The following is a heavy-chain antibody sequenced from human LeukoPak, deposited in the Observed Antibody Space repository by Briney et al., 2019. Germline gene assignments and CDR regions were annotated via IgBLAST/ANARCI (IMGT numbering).Heavy chain of an antibody. Sequence: PGGSLRLSCAASGGTFSSYAISWVRQAPGQGLEWMGRIVPILGIANYAQKFQGRVTITADKSTSTAYMELSSLRSEDTAVYYCARDCSTDRTDYYYGMDVWGQGTTVTVSS. V-gene: IGHV1-69*04. CDR1: GGTFSSYA. D-gene: IGHD1-14*01. CDR2: IVPILGIA. CDR3: ARDCSTDRTDYYYGMDV. J-gene: IGHJ6*02.